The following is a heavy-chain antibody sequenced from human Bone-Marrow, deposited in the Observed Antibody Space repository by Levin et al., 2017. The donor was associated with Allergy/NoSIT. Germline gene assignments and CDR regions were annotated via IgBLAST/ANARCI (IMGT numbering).Heavy chain of an antibody. CDR2: IYYSGST. Sequence: SETLSLTCTVSGGSISSYYWSWIRQPPGKGLEWIGYIYYSGSTNYNPSLKSRVTISVDTSKNQFSLKLSSVTAADTAVYYCAAAAGTLTSGYWGQGTLVTVSS. CDR1: GGSISSYY. J-gene: IGHJ4*02. D-gene: IGHD6-13*01. CDR3: AAAAGTLTSGY. V-gene: IGHV4-59*01.